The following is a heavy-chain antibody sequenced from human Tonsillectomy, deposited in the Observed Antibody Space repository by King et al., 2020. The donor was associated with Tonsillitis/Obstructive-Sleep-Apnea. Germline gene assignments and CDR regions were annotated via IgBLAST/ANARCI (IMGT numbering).Heavy chain of an antibody. CDR3: AREYFYHSSGYYDY. CDR1: GGSFSGYY. CDR2: INHSGST. V-gene: IGHV4-34*01. J-gene: IGHJ4*02. D-gene: IGHD3-22*01. Sequence: VQLQQWGAGLLKPSETLSLTCAVYGGSFSGYYWSWIRQPPGKGLEWIGEINHSGSTNYNPSLKSRVTISLDTSKNQFSLNLSSVTAADRAVYYCAREYFYHSSGYYDYWGQGTLVTVSS.